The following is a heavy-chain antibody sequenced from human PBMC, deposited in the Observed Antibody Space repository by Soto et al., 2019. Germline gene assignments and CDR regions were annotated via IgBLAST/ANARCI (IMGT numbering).Heavy chain of an antibody. CDR2: IYSGGST. V-gene: IGHV3-53*01. J-gene: IGHJ4*02. Sequence: PGGSLRLSGAASGFTVSSNYMSWVRQAPGKGLEWVPVIYSGGSTYYADSVKGRFTISRDNSKNTLYLQMNSLRAEDTAVYYCARTRPRYYYDSSGYIDYWGQGTLVTVSS. CDR3: ARTRPRYYYDSSGYIDY. D-gene: IGHD3-22*01. CDR1: GFTVSSNY.